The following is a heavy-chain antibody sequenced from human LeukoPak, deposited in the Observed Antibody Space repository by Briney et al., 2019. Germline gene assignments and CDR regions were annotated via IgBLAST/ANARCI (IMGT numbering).Heavy chain of an antibody. CDR3: AELGITMIGGV. CDR2: INQDGSEK. V-gene: IGHV3-7*01. J-gene: IGHJ6*04. Sequence: GGSLRLSCGASGFTFDDYWMSWVRQAPGQGLEWVANINQDGSEKYYLDSAKGRFTISRDNARNSLYLQMNSLRAEDTAVYYCAELGITMIGGVWGKGTTVTISS. CDR1: GFTFDDYW. D-gene: IGHD3-10*02.